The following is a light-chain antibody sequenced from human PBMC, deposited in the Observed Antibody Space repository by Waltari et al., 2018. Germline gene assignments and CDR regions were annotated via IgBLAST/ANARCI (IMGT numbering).Light chain of an antibody. CDR1: SSNVGRYNL. CDR2: GAS. Sequence: QSALTQTASVSGSPGQSITISCTGTSSNVGRYNLVSWYQQFPGKAPKLILYGASERPSGVSNRFSGSKSGNTASLTISGRQTEDEADYYCCSYAGSSVWVFGGGTKVTVL. J-gene: IGLJ3*02. V-gene: IGLV2-23*01. CDR3: CSYAGSSVWV.